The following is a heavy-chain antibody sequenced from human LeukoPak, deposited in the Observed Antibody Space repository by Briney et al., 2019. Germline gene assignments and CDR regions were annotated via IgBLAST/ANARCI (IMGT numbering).Heavy chain of an antibody. CDR2: IYYTGST. V-gene: IGHV4-39*01. CDR3: ARHAYYDTGGYHYYFDY. Sequence: SETLSLTCTVSVVSLSSSSYYWGWIRQPLGKGLEWIGSIYYTGSTYYNPSLRSRVTISVDTSKTQFSLKLSSVTAADTAVFYCARHAYYDTGGYHYYFDYWGQGTLVTVSS. J-gene: IGHJ4*02. D-gene: IGHD3-22*01. CDR1: VVSLSSSSYY.